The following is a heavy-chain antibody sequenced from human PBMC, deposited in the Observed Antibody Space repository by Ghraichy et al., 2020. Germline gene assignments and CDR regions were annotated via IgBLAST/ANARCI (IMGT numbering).Heavy chain of an antibody. CDR1: GGSFSGYY. J-gene: IGHJ6*02. V-gene: IGHV4-34*01. D-gene: IGHD6-13*01. CDR3: ARVVAAAGGMDV. Sequence: SETLSLTCAVYGGSFSGYYWSWIRQPPGKGLEWIGESNHSGSTNYNPSLKSRVTISVDTSKNQFSLKLSSVTAADTAVYYCARVVAAAGGMDVWGQGTTVTVSS. CDR2: SNHSGST.